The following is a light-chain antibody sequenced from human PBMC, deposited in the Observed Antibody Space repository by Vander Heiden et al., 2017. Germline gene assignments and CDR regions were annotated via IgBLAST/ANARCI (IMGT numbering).Light chain of an antibody. J-gene: IGKJ4*01. Sequence: DIQVIQSPSSLSASVGDRVTITCRASQTIGINVNWYQQRVGKAPKLLIFAASSLQSGVTSRFSGTGAGTDFALTISSLQRDDFATYYCQQTYSAPLTFGGGTRVEI. CDR2: AAS. CDR3: QQTYSAPLT. CDR1: QTIGIN. V-gene: IGKV1-39*01.